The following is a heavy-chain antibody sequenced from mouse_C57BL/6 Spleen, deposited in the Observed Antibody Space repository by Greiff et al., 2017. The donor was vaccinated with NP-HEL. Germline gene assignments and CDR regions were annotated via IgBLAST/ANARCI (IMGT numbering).Heavy chain of an antibody. CDR1: GYTFTSYW. D-gene: IGHD2-3*01. CDR3: ASYDGYYFDY. V-gene: IGHV1-52*01. CDR2: IDPSDSET. Sequence: QVQLQQPGAELVRPGSSVKLSCKASGYTFTSYWMHWVKQRPIQGLEWIGNIDPSDSETHYNQKFKDKATLTVDKSSSTAYLQLSSLTSEDAAVYYCASYDGYYFDYWGQGTTLTVSS. J-gene: IGHJ2*01.